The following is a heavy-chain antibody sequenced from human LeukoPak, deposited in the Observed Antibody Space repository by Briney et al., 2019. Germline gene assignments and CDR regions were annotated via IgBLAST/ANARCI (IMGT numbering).Heavy chain of an antibody. V-gene: IGHV4-4*07. CDR3: AREVGTTRWFDP. D-gene: IGHD1/OR15-1a*01. CDR2: IHTSGKT. J-gene: IGHJ5*02. Sequence: SETLSLTCNVSGSSISNYYWTWIRQPAGKGLEWIRRIHTSGKTNYNPSLNSRVTMSVDTSKNQFSLRFNSVTAADTAVYYCAREVGTTRWFDPWGQGTLVTVSS. CDR1: GSSISNYY.